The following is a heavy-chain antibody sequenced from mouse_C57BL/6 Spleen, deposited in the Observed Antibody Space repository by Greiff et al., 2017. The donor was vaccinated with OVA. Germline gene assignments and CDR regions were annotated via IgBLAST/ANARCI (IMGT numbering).Heavy chain of an antibody. V-gene: IGHV1-7*01. D-gene: IGHD2-4*01. CDR3: AGGDDYDCFDY. CDR1: GYTFTSYW. Sequence: QVQLQQPGAELVKPGASVKLSCKASGYTFTSYWMHWVKQRPGQGLEWIGDINPSSGYTKYNQKFKDKATLTADKSSSTAYMQLSSLTYEDSAVYYCAGGDDYDCFDYWGQGTTLTVSS. J-gene: IGHJ2*01. CDR2: INPSSGYT.